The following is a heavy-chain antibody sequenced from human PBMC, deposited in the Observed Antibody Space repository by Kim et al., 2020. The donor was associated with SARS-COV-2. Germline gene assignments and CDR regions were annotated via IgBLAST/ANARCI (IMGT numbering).Heavy chain of an antibody. J-gene: IGHJ4*02. CDR3: AKGVMATIWDYFDY. CDR1: GFTFDDYA. V-gene: IGHV3-9*01. Sequence: GGSLRLSCAASGFTFDDYAMHWVRQAPGKGLEWVSGISWNSGSIGYADSVKGRFTISRDNAKNSLYLQMNSLRAEDTALYYCAKGVMATIWDYFDYWGQGTLVTVSS. CDR2: ISWNSGSI. D-gene: IGHD2-21*01.